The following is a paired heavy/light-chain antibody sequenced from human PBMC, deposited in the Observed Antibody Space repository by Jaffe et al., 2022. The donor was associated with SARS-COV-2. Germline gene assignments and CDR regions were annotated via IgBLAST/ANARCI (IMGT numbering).Heavy chain of an antibody. CDR3: AKDVGRYDPYFGRVGGAFDI. Sequence: EVQLVQFGGGLVQPGRSLRLSCATSGFTFEDFAMHWVRQAPGKGLEWVSGSTWNSGTIGYADSVKGRFTTSRDNAKNSLYLQMNNLRDEDTAVYYCAKDVGRYDPYFGRVGGAFDIWGQGTMVTVSS. CDR2: STWNSGTI. J-gene: IGHJ3*02. CDR1: GFTFEDFA. V-gene: IGHV3-9*01. D-gene: IGHD3-16*01.
Light chain of an antibody. CDR2: DAS. V-gene: IGKV1-33*01. CDR1: QDIRTS. J-gene: IGKJ3*01. Sequence: DIQMTQSPSSLSASVGDRVTISCQTSQDIRTSLNWYQQKPGKAPNLLIYDASNLEAGAPSRFSGSGSGTDFTFTINSLQPEDVATYYCQHYDNLPRFGPGTKVDIK. CDR3: QHYDNLPR.